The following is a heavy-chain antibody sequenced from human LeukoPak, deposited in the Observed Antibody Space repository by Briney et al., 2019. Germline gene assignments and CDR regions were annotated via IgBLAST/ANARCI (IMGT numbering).Heavy chain of an antibody. CDR1: GVSISSGGYY. Sequence: SETLSLTCTVSGVSISSGGYYWSWIRQHPGKGLEWIGYIYYSGSTYYNPSLKSRVTISVDTSKNQFSLKLSSVTAADTAVYYCARDRGLYSSGWSVYGMDVWGQGTTVTVSS. D-gene: IGHD6-19*01. J-gene: IGHJ6*02. V-gene: IGHV4-31*03. CDR3: ARDRGLYSSGWSVYGMDV. CDR2: IYYSGST.